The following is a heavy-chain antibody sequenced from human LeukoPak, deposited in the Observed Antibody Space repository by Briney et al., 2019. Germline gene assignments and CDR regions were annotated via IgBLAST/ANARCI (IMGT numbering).Heavy chain of an antibody. V-gene: IGHV4-34*01. CDR1: GGSISSHY. J-gene: IGHJ4*02. CDR3: AGFDY. Sequence: SETLSLTCTVSGGSISSHYWSWIRQPPGKGLEWIGEINHSGSTNYNPSLKSRVTISVDTSKNQFSLKLSSVTAADTAVYYCAGFDYWGQGTLVTVSP. CDR2: INHSGST.